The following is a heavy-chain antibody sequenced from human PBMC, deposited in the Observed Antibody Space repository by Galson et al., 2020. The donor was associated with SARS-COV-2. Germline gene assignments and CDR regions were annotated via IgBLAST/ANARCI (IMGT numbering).Heavy chain of an antibody. V-gene: IGHV4-38-2*01. J-gene: IGHJ3*02. CDR2: IYHSGST. Sequence: SETLSLTCAVSGYSISSGYYWGWIRHPPGKGLEWTGSIYHSGSTYYNPSLKSRVTISVDTSKNQFSLKLSSVTAADTAVYYCARLMQGAFDIWGQGTMVTVSS. CDR3: ARLMQGAFDI. CDR1: GYSISSGYY.